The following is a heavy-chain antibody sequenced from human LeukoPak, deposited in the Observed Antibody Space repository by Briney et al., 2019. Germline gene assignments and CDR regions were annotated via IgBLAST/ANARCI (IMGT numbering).Heavy chain of an antibody. CDR2: INHSGSN. J-gene: IGHJ4*02. Sequence: PSETLSLTCAVYGGSFSNYYWNWIRQPPGKGLEWIGEINHSGSNNYKPSRKSRVTTSEDQSKNQFSMNLSSVTAADTAVYYCAREAYSGSYYVNYWGQGTLVTVSS. V-gene: IGHV4-34*01. CDR1: GGSFSNYY. CDR3: AREAYSGSYYVNY. D-gene: IGHD1-26*01.